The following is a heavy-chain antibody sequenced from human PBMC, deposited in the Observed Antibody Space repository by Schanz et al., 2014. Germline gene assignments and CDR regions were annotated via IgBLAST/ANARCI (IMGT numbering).Heavy chain of an antibody. Sequence: VQLVESGGGLVKPGGSLRLSCAASGFTFSIYAMSWVRQASGKGLEWVSAISGSDANTYYADSVKGRFTISRDNAKNSLYLQMSGLRAEDTAVYYYARDGDSHYLVDYWGQGTLVTVSS. J-gene: IGHJ4*02. D-gene: IGHD2-21*02. CDR2: ISGSDANT. CDR3: ARDGDSHYLVDY. CDR1: GFTFSIYA. V-gene: IGHV3-23*04.